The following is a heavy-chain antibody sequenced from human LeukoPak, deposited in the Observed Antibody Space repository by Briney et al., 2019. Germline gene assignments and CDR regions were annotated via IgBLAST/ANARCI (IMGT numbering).Heavy chain of an antibody. J-gene: IGHJ5*02. V-gene: IGHV1-69*04. D-gene: IGHD3-10*01. CDR3: ARDRFGEHANWFDP. CDR2: IIPILGIA. Sequence: ASVKVSCKASGGTFSSYAISWVRQAPGQGLEWMGRIIPILGIANYAQKFQGRVTITADKSTSTAYMELSSLRSEDTAVYYCARDRFGEHANWFDPWGQGTLVTVSS. CDR1: GGTFSSYA.